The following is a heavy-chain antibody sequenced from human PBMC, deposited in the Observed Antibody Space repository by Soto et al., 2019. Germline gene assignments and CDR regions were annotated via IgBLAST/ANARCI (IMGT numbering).Heavy chain of an antibody. Sequence: GGSLRLSCAASGFTFSSYAMHWVRQAPGKGLEWVAAISYDGSNKYYADSVKGRFTISRDNSKNTLYLQMNSLRAEDTAVYYCASSFVVVPAAMGVSYYYYLDVWGKGTTVTVSS. D-gene: IGHD2-2*01. V-gene: IGHV3-30*14. CDR3: ASSFVVVPAAMGVSYYYYLDV. CDR2: ISYDGSNK. J-gene: IGHJ6*03. CDR1: GFTFSSYA.